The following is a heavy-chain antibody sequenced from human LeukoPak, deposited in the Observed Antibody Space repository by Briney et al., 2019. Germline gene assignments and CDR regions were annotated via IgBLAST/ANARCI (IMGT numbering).Heavy chain of an antibody. D-gene: IGHD3-10*01. Sequence: ASVKVSCKASGGTFSSYAISWVRQAPGQGLEWMGRIIPILGIANYAQKFQGRVTITADKSTSTAYMELSSLRSEDTAVYYCARVHRSYSTKHGMDVWGQGTTVTVSS. CDR3: ARVHRSYSTKHGMDV. J-gene: IGHJ6*02. CDR1: GGTFSSYA. CDR2: IIPILGIA. V-gene: IGHV1-69*04.